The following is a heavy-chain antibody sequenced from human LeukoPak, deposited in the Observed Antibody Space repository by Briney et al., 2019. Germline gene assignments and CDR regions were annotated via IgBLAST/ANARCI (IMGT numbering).Heavy chain of an antibody. CDR1: GFTFSSYA. CDR3: ARESLGYCSGSTCYYFYMDF. Sequence: GGSLRLSCAASGFTFSSYAMSWVRQAPGKGLEWVSAISGSGGSTHYADSVKGRFTISRDNSKNTLYLQMNSLRAEDTAVYYCARESLGYCSGSTCYYFYMDFWGKGTTVTVSS. D-gene: IGHD2-15*01. V-gene: IGHV3-23*01. J-gene: IGHJ6*03. CDR2: ISGSGGST.